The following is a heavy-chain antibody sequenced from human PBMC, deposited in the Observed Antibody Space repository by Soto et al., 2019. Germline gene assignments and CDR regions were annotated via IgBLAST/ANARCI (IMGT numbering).Heavy chain of an antibody. Sequence: SSETLSLTCTVSGGSISSGGYYWSWIRQHPGKGLEWIGYIYYSGSTYYNPSLKSRVTISVDTSKNQFSLKLSSVTAADTAVYYCAMGNGYSSSSTFDYWGQGTLVTVSS. V-gene: IGHV4-31*03. D-gene: IGHD6-13*01. CDR3: AMGNGYSSSSTFDY. CDR2: IYYSGST. J-gene: IGHJ4*02. CDR1: GGSISSGGYY.